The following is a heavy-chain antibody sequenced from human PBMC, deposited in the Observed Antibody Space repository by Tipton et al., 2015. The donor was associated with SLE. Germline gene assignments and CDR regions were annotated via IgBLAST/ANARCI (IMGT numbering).Heavy chain of an antibody. V-gene: IGHV4-59*12. CDR2: VYDTERP. Sequence: TLSLTCSVTGDSISGSYWNWIRQPPGKGLEWIGYVYDTERPIYNPSLQSRVTISSDMSKNQFSLNLRSVTAADTAVYYCARGQYKRDYWGQGTLVTVSS. J-gene: IGHJ4*02. D-gene: IGHD1-1*01. CDR3: ARGQYKRDY. CDR1: GDSISGSY.